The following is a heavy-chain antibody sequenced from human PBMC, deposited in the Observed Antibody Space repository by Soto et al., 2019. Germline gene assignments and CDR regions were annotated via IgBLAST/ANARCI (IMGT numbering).Heavy chain of an antibody. Sequence: QVQLVESGGGVVQPGRSLRLSCVASGFTFSSYGMHWVRQAPGKGLEWVAIISYDGSNTYYADSVKGRFTISRDNSKDTMGRQMNCLRAEDTSVYYCAKEGGLSGSYYISSSYYFDYWGQGTLVTVSS. D-gene: IGHD1-26*01. CDR1: GFTFSSYG. J-gene: IGHJ4*02. CDR2: ISYDGSNT. V-gene: IGHV3-30*18. CDR3: AKEGGLSGSYYISSSYYFDY.